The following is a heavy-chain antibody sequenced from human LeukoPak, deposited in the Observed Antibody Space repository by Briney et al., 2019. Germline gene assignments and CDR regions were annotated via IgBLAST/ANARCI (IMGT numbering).Heavy chain of an antibody. D-gene: IGHD3-22*01. V-gene: IGHV4-34*01. J-gene: IGHJ4*02. Sequence: PSETLSLTCAVYGGAFSGYYWSWIRQPPGKGLEWIGEINHSGSTNYNPSLKSRVTISVDTSKNQFSLKLSSVTAADTAVYYCARDGYYDSSGYHIDDWGQGTLVTVSS. CDR1: GGAFSGYY. CDR3: ARDGYYDSSGYHIDD. CDR2: INHSGST.